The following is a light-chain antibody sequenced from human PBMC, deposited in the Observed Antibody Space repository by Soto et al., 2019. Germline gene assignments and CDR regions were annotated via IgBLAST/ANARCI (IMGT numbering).Light chain of an antibody. V-gene: IGKV3-20*01. Sequence: EIVLTQSPGTLSLSPGERATLSCRASQSINSRYLAWYQQKPGQAPRLLIYGASSRATGIPDRFSGSGSGTGFHLTISRLEPEDFAVYYCQQFGSSPGFTFGPGTKVDIK. CDR2: GAS. CDR1: QSINSRY. J-gene: IGKJ3*01. CDR3: QQFGSSPGFT.